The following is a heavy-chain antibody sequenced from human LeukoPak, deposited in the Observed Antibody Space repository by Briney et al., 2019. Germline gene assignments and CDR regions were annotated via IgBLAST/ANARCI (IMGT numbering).Heavy chain of an antibody. CDR1: GFTFSSYS. Sequence: GGSLRLSCAASGFTFSSYSMNWVRQAPGKGLEWVSSISSSSSYIYYADSVKGRFTISRDNAKNSLYLQMNSLRAEDTAVYYCASSIVVVPLAGNDAFDIWGQGTMVTVSS. D-gene: IGHD2-21*01. V-gene: IGHV3-21*01. CDR2: ISSSSSYI. CDR3: ASSIVVVPLAGNDAFDI. J-gene: IGHJ3*02.